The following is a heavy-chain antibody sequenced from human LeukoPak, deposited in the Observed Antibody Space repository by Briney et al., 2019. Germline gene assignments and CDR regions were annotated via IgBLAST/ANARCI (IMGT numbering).Heavy chain of an antibody. CDR1: GGSISSYY. D-gene: IGHD6-6*01. V-gene: IGHV4-59*08. CDR2: IYYSGST. J-gene: IGHJ6*02. CDR3: ARRGAARANYSYGMDV. Sequence: SETLSLTCTVPGGSISSYYWSWIRQPPGKGLEWIGYIYYSGSTNYNPPLKSRVTISVDTSKNQFSLKLSSVTAADTAVYYCARRGAARANYSYGMDVWGQGTTVTVSS.